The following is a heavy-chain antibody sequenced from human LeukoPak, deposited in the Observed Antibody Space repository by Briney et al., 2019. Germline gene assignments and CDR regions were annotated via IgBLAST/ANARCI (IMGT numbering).Heavy chain of an antibody. CDR1: GGSISSYY. Sequence: SETLSLTCTVSGGSISSYYWSWIRQPPGKGLEWIGYIYYSGSTYYKPSLRSRVTISVDTSNNHFSLKLTSMTAADTAVYYCARTSAARAFWYFDLWGRGTLVTVPS. J-gene: IGHJ2*01. CDR3: ARTSAARAFWYFDL. V-gene: IGHV4-59*08. CDR2: IYYSGST. D-gene: IGHD6-13*01.